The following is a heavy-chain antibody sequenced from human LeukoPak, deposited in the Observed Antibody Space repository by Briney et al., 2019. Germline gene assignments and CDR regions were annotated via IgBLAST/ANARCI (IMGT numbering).Heavy chain of an antibody. CDR2: ISAYNGNT. V-gene: IGHV1-18*01. J-gene: IGHJ6*02. D-gene: IGHD5-18*01. CDR1: GYTFTSYG. Sequence: ASVKVPCKPSGYTFTSYGFSGVRQAPGQGLAWMGWISAYNGNTNYAQKLQGRVTMTTDTSTSTAYMELRSLRSDDTAVYYCASSAAYTAMASFYYYGMDIWGQGTTVTVSS. CDR3: ASSAAYTAMASFYYYGMDI.